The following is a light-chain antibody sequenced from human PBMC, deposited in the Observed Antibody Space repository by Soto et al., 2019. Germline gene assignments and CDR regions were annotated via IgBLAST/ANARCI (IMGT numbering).Light chain of an antibody. CDR3: SSYAGNKTVV. Sequence: QSALTQPASVSGSPGQSITISCTGTSSNIGIYNYVSWYQQHPGKAPKLLIYEVNNRPSGISNRFSGSKSGITASLTISGLQAEDEADYYCSSYAGNKTVVFGGGTKLTVL. V-gene: IGLV2-14*01. CDR2: EVN. J-gene: IGLJ3*02. CDR1: SSNIGIYNY.